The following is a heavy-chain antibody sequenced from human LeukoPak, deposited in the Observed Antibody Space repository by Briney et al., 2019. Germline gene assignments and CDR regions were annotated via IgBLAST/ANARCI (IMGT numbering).Heavy chain of an antibody. J-gene: IGHJ5*02. V-gene: IGHV1-46*01. D-gene: IGHD5-12*01. CDR1: GYTFTSYY. CDR2: INPSGGST. CDR3: AREWRYWFDP. Sequence: ASVKVSCKASGYTFTSYYMHWVRQAPGQGLEWMGIINPSGGSTSYAQKFQGRVTMTRDTSTSTAYMELRSLRSDDTAVYYCAREWRYWFDPWGQGTLVTVSS.